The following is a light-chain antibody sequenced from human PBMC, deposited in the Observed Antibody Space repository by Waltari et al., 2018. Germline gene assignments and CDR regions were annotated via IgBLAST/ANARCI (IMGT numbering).Light chain of an antibody. Sequence: QSALTQPASVSGSPGQSITISCTGTSSDIGSQIHVCWYQQHPGKAPKPMIFEVTNRPAGVSNRCSGSKSGNTASLTISGLQAEDEADYYCSSYTTSRTWVFGGGTKLTVL. CDR2: EVT. CDR1: SSDIGSQIH. J-gene: IGLJ3*02. CDR3: SSYTTSRTWV. V-gene: IGLV2-14*03.